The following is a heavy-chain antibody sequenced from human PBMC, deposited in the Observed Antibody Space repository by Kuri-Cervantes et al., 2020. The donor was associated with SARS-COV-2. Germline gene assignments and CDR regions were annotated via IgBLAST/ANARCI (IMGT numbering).Heavy chain of an antibody. J-gene: IGHJ4*02. Sequence: GESLKISCAASGFTFSDYYMSWIRQAPGKGLEWVSYISSSGSTIYYADSVKGRFTISRDSAKNSLYLQTNSLRAEDTAVYYCATPAPEYGGNSGGWVFWGQGTLVTVSS. D-gene: IGHD4-23*01. CDR3: ATPAPEYGGNSGGWVF. CDR2: ISSSGSTI. V-gene: IGHV3-11*04. CDR1: GFTFSDYY.